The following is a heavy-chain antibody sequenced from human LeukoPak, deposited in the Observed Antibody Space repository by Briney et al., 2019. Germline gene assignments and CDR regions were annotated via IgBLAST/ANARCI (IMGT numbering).Heavy chain of an antibody. V-gene: IGHV3-23*01. Sequence: GGSLRLSCAASGFTFSSYAMSWVRQAPGKGLEWVSAISGSGGSTYYADSVKGRFTISRDNSKNTLYLQMNSLRAEDTAVYYCAKDNVLRFLEWETRDAFDIWGQGTMVTVSS. J-gene: IGHJ3*02. CDR3: AKDNVLRFLEWETRDAFDI. CDR1: GFTFSSYA. CDR2: ISGSGGST. D-gene: IGHD3-3*01.